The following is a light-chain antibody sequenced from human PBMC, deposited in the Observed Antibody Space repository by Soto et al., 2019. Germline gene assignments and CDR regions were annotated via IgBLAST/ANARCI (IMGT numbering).Light chain of an antibody. V-gene: IGKV3-15*01. CDR3: QQYNNWPPYT. Sequence: EIVMTQSPATLSVSPGERATLSCRASQSVSSNLAWYQQKPGQAPRLLIYGASTRPTGIPARFSGSGSGTEFTLTISSLPSEDFAVYYCQQYNNWPPYTFGQGTKLEIK. J-gene: IGKJ2*01. CDR2: GAS. CDR1: QSVSSN.